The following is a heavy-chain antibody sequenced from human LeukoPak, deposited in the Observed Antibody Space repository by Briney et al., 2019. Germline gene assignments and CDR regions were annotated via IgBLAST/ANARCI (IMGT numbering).Heavy chain of an antibody. D-gene: IGHD2-2*02. CDR1: GYTFTRYD. CDR2: MNPNTGHT. CDR3: ARVRVGPAAIYYFQH. J-gene: IGHJ1*01. V-gene: IGHV1-8*03. Sequence: GASVKVSCKTSGYTFTRYDINWVRQATGQRLEWMGWMNPNTGHTAYAPKFQGRVTITADESTSTAYMELSILRSEDTAVYYCARVRVGPAAIYYFQHWGQGTLVTVSS.